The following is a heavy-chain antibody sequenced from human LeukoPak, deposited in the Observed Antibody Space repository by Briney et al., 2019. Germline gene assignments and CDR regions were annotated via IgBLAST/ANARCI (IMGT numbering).Heavy chain of an antibody. J-gene: IGHJ3*02. CDR1: GFTFSSYW. CDR3: AKARLVGASLFDAFDI. D-gene: IGHD1-26*01. V-gene: IGHV3-23*01. CDR2: ISGSGGST. Sequence: GGSLRLSCAASGFTFSSYWMSWVRQAPGKGLEWVSAISGSGGSTYYADSVKGRFTISRDNSKNTLYLQMNSLRAEDTAVYYCAKARLVGASLFDAFDIWGQGTMVTVSS.